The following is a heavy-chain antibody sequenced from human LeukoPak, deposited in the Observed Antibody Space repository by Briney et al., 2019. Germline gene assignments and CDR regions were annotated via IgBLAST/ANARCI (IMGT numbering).Heavy chain of an antibody. D-gene: IGHD2-8*01. CDR1: GLTVSRNY. CDR3: ARDLGYCTNGVCHTRFDY. Sequence: PGGSLRLSCAASGLTVSRNYMSWVRQAPGKGLEWISVIYSGGRTDYADSVKGRFTISRDNSKDTLYLQMNSLRAEDTAVYYCARDLGYCTNGVCHTRFDYWGQGTLVAVSS. V-gene: IGHV3-53*01. J-gene: IGHJ4*02. CDR2: IYSGGRT.